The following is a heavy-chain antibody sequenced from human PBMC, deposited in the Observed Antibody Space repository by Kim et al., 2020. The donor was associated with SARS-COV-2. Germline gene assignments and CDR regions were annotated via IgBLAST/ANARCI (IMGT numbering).Heavy chain of an antibody. CDR1: GFTFSDYY. V-gene: IGHV3-11*06. CDR3: ARDEKIAAAGSAYYYYYYGMDV. CDR2: ISSSSSYT. J-gene: IGHJ6*02. D-gene: IGHD6-13*01. Sequence: GGSLRLSCAASGFTFSDYYMSWIRQAPGKGLEWVSYISSSSSYTNYADSVKGRFTISRDNAKNSLYLQMNSLRAEDTAVYYCARDEKIAAAGSAYYYYYYGMDVWGQGTTVTVSS.